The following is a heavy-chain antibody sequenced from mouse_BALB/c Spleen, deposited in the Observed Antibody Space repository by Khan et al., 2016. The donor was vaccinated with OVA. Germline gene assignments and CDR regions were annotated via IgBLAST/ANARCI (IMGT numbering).Heavy chain of an antibody. Sequence: EVQLQESGPGLVKPSQSLSLTCTVTGYSITSGYAWNWIRQFPGNKLEWMGYISYSGVTSYTPSLKSRISITRDTSKNQFFLQLNSVTTEDTATYFCARGSYYGYYCDYWGQGTTLTVSS. CDR3: ARGSYYGYYCDY. V-gene: IGHV3-2*02. CDR1: GYSITSGYA. CDR2: ISYSGVT. J-gene: IGHJ2*01. D-gene: IGHD1-1*01.